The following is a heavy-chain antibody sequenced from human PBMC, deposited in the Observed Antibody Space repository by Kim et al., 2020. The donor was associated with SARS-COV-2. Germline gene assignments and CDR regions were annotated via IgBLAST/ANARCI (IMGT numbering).Heavy chain of an antibody. CDR3: ARSILYYYYMDV. CDR1: GGSISSSSYY. J-gene: IGHJ6*03. CDR2: IYYSGST. Sequence: SETLSLTCTVSGGSISSSSYYWGWIRQPPGQGLEWIGSIYYSGSTYYNPSLKSRVTISVDTSKNQFSLKLSSVTAADTAVYYCARSILYYYYMDVWGKGTTVTVSS. V-gene: IGHV4-39*01.